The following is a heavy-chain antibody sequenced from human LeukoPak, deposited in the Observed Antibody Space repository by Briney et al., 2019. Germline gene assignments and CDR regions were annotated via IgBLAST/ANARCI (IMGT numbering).Heavy chain of an antibody. CDR3: AKDISEQWLGGVGLDY. D-gene: IGHD6-19*01. CDR1: GFTFDDYA. CDR2: ISWNSGSI. J-gene: IGHJ4*02. V-gene: IGHV3-9*01. Sequence: GGSLRLSCAASGFTFDDYAMHWVRQAPGKGLEWVSGISWNSGSIGYADSVKGRFTISRDNAKNSLYLQMNSLRTEDTALYYCAKDISEQWLGGVGLDYWGQGTLVTVSS.